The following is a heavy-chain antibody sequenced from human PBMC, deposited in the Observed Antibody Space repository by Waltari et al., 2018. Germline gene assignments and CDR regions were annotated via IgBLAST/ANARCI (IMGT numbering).Heavy chain of an antibody. V-gene: IGHV7-4-1*02. D-gene: IGHD5-18*01. J-gene: IGHJ5*01. CDR1: GYTFTSYA. CDR2: INTNTGNP. Sequence: QVQLVQSGSELKKPGASVKVSCKASGYTFTSYAMNWVRQAPGQGLEWMGWINTNTGNPTYAQGFTGRFVFSLDTSVSTAYLQISSLKAEDTAVYYCVRDGAQLWFHHNWFDPWGKGTTVTVSS. CDR3: VRDGAQLWFHHNWFDP.